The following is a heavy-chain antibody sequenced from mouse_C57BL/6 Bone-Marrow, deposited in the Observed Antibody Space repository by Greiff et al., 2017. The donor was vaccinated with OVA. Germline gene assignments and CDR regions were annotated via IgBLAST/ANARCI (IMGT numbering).Heavy chain of an antibody. CDR3: TLDYGYPIAMDY. CDR2: IHPSDSDT. Sequence: QVQLQQPGAELVKPGASVKVSCKASGYTFTSYWMHWVKQRPGQGLEWIGRIHPSDSDTNYNQKFKGKATLTVDKSSSTAYMQLSSLTSEDSAVYYCTLDYGYPIAMDYWGQGTSVTVSS. J-gene: IGHJ4*01. CDR1: GYTFTSYW. D-gene: IGHD2-2*01. V-gene: IGHV1-74*01.